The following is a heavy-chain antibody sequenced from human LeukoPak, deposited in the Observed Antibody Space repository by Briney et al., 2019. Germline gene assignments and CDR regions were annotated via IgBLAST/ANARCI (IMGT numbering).Heavy chain of an antibody. CDR1: GFTLSSYW. V-gene: IGHV3-7*01. D-gene: IGHD4-17*01. Sequence: GGSLRLSCAASGFTLSSYWMSWVRQAPGKGLEWVANIKQDGSEKYYVDSVKGRFTISRDNAKNSLYLQMNSLRAEDTAVYYCARDPDYGDWGYYGMDVWGQGTTVTVSS. CDR2: IKQDGSEK. J-gene: IGHJ6*02. CDR3: ARDPDYGDWGYYGMDV.